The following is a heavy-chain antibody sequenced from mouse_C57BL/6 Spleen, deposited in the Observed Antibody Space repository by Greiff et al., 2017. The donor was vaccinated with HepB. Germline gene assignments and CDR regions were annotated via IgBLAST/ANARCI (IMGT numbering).Heavy chain of an antibody. D-gene: IGHD2-4*01. V-gene: IGHV1-54*01. CDR1: GYAFTNYL. Sequence: VKLQESGAELVRPGTSVKVSCKASGYAFTNYLIEWVKQRPGQGLEWIGVINPGSGGTNYNEKFKGKATLTADKSSSTAYMQLSSLTSEDSAVYFCARDYDYDGRDYWGQGTTLTVSS. CDR2: INPGSGGT. CDR3: ARDYDYDGRDY. J-gene: IGHJ2*01.